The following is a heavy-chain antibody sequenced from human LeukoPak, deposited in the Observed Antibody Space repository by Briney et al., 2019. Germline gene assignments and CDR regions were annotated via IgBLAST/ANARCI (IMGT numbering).Heavy chain of an antibody. V-gene: IGHV4-59*01. CDR3: AGFYQIPYFDY. CDR1: GGSISSYY. CDR2: IYYSGST. Sequence: SETLSLTCTVSGGSISSYYWSWIRQPPGKGPEWIGYIYYSGSTNYNPSLKSRVTISVDTSKNQFSLKLSSVTAADTAVYYCAGFYQIPYFDYWGQGTLVTVSS. D-gene: IGHD2-2*01. J-gene: IGHJ4*02.